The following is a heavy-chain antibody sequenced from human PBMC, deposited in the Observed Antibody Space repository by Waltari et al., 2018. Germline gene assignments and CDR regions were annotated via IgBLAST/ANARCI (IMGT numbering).Heavy chain of an antibody. D-gene: IGHD6-13*01. J-gene: IGHJ4*02. CDR3: ASGSGFSSSWLDY. V-gene: IGHV4-30-4*01. CDR2: IYYSGST. CDR1: GGSISSREYY. Sequence: QVQLQESGPGLVKPSQTLSLTCTVSGGSISSREYYWTWIRQPPGKGLEWIGYIYYSGSTYYNPALKSRVNISIDMSKNQFSLKLSSVTAADTAVYYCASGSGFSSSWLDYWGQGTLVTVSS.